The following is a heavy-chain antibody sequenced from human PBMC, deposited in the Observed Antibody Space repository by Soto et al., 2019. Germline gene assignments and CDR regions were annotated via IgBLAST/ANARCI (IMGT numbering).Heavy chain of an antibody. J-gene: IGHJ6*02. Sequence: QVQLVESGGGVVQPGRALRLSCAASGFSFNTSGMHWVRQAPGKGLEWVAVIAFDGSQEFYGDSVRGRFTISRDNSKNTLFLQMKSLTPEDTAVYYCATKVRVTNYLYYGMDVWGQGTTATVSS. CDR3: ATKVRVTNYLYYGMDV. V-gene: IGHV3-30*03. CDR2: IAFDGSQE. CDR1: GFSFNTSG. D-gene: IGHD2-21*02.